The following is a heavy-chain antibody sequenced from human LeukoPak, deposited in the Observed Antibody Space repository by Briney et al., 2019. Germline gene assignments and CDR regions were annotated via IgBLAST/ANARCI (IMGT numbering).Heavy chain of an antibody. D-gene: IGHD2-21*02. V-gene: IGHV3-33*01. J-gene: IGHJ4*02. CDR2: IWYDGSNK. CDR3: ARELQENCGGDCYVFDY. Sequence: GGSLRLSCAASGFTFSSYGMHWVRQAPGKGLEWVAVIWYDGSNKYYADSVKGRFTISRDNSKNTLYLQMNSLRAEDTAVYYCARELQENCGGDCYVFDYWGQGTLVTVSS. CDR1: GFTFSSYG.